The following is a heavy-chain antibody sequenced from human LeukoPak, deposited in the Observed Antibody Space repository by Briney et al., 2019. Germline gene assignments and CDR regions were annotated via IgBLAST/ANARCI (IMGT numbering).Heavy chain of an antibody. D-gene: IGHD2-15*01. CDR3: ARLVVVVAAKNYYYGMDV. J-gene: IGHJ6*02. V-gene: IGHV4-34*01. Sequence: ASETLSLTCAVYGGSFSGYYWSWIRQPPGKGLEWIGEINHSGSTNYNPSLKSRVTITVDTSKNQFSLKLSSVTAADTAVYYCARLVVVVAAKNYYYGMDVWGQGTTVTVSS. CDR1: GGSFSGYY. CDR2: INHSGST.